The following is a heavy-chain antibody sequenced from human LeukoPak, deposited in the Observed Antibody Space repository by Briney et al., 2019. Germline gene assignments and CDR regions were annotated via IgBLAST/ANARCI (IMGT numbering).Heavy chain of an antibody. CDR3: ARAIAAAATGDY. Sequence: ASVKVSCKASGYTFTSYGISWVRQAPGQGLEWMGWISAYNGNTNHAQKFQGRVTMTTDTSTSTAYMELRSLRSDDTAVYYCARAIAAAATGDYWGQGTLVTVSS. CDR1: GYTFTSYG. CDR2: ISAYNGNT. J-gene: IGHJ4*02. V-gene: IGHV1-18*01. D-gene: IGHD6-13*01.